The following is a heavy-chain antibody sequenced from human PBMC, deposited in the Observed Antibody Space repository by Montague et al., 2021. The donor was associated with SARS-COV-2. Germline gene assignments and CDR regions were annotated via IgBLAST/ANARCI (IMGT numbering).Heavy chain of an antibody. V-gene: IGHV3-30*04. J-gene: IGHJ5*02. Sequence: SLRLSCAASGFTFSSYAMHWVRQAPSKGLEWVALISYDGSNKYYADSVKGRFTISRGSSKNTLYLQMNSLRAEDTAVYYCARDSGSSFDPWGQGTLVTVSS. CDR3: ARDSGSSFDP. CDR2: ISYDGSNK. CDR1: GFTFSSYA. D-gene: IGHD1-26*01.